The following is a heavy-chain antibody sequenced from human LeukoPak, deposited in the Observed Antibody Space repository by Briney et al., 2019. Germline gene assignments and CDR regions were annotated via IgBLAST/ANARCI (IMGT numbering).Heavy chain of an antibody. CDR2: IRSKANSYAT. CDR1: GDSISSGN. Sequence: ETLSLTCGVSGDSISSGNYWNWVRQPPGKGLEWIGRIRSKANSYATAYAASVKGRFTISRDDSKNTAYLQMNSLKTEDTAVYYCTRPRYCSSTSCSDMDVWGQGTTVTVSS. J-gene: IGHJ6*02. CDR3: TRPRYCSSTSCSDMDV. V-gene: IGHV3-73*01. D-gene: IGHD2-2*01.